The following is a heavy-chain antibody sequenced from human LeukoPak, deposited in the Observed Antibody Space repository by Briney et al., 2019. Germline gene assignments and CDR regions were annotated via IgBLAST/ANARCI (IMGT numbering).Heavy chain of an antibody. D-gene: IGHD3-3*01. Sequence: ASVKVSCKASGYTFTSYCISWVRRAPGQGREGMGWISAYDGNTNYAQKLQGRVTMTTDTSTSTAYMELRSLRSDDTAVYYGAREYDLYFDYWGQGTLVTVSS. CDR1: GYTFTSYC. CDR2: ISAYDGNT. V-gene: IGHV1-18*01. CDR3: AREYDLYFDY. J-gene: IGHJ4*02.